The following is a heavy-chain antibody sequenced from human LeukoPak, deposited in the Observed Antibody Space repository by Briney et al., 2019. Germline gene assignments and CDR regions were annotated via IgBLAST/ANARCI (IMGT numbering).Heavy chain of an antibody. CDR1: GYTFTGYY. Sequence: ASVKVSCKASGYTFTGYYMHWVRQAPGQGLEWMGWIDPNSGGTNYAQKFQGRVTMTRDTSISTADMELSRLRSDDTAVYYCARDSSDWSFDFWGQGTLVTVSS. D-gene: IGHD6-19*01. V-gene: IGHV1-2*02. CDR2: IDPNSGGT. CDR3: ARDSSDWSFDF. J-gene: IGHJ4*02.